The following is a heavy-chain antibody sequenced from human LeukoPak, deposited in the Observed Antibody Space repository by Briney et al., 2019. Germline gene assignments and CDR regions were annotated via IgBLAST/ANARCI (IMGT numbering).Heavy chain of an antibody. Sequence: PSETLSLTCTVSGGSISSSSYYWVWIRQPPGKGLEWIGSIYYSGSTHYNPSLKSRVTISVDTSKHQFSLKLSSVTAADTAVYYCARHVGYCSGGSCYGPFFNYYGMDVWGQGTTVTVSS. CDR3: ARHVGYCSGGSCYGPFFNYYGMDV. J-gene: IGHJ6*02. D-gene: IGHD2-15*01. V-gene: IGHV4-39*01. CDR2: IYYSGST. CDR1: GGSISSSSYY.